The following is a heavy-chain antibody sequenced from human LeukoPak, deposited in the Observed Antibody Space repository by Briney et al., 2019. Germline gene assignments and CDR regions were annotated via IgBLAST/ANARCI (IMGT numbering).Heavy chain of an antibody. CDR3: AVPGCSSPCYYYMDI. V-gene: IGHV3-74*01. CDR1: GLTFGSYW. Sequence: GGSLRLSCAASGLTFGSYWMHWVRQAPGKGLVWVSRINSDGSSTSYADSVKGRFTISRDNAKNTLFLQMNSLRAEDTAVYYCAVPGCSSPCYYYMDIWGKGTTGNVSS. CDR2: INSDGSST. J-gene: IGHJ6*03. D-gene: IGHD2-2*01.